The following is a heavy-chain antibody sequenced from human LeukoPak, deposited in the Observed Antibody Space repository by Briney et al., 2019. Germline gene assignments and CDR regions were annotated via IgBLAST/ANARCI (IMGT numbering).Heavy chain of an antibody. D-gene: IGHD6-13*01. Sequence: ASVKVSCKVSGYTLTELSMHWVRQAPGKGLEWMGGFDPEDGETIYAQKFQGRVTVTEDTSTDTAYMELSSLRSEDTAVYYCATERPGIAAAGTLNWFDPWGQGTLVTVSS. CDR3: ATERPGIAAAGTLNWFDP. CDR1: GYTLTELS. V-gene: IGHV1-24*01. J-gene: IGHJ5*02. CDR2: FDPEDGET.